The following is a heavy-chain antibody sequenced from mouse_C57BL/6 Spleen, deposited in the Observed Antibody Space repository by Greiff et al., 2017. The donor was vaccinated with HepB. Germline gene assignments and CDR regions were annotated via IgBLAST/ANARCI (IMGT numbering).Heavy chain of an antibody. CDR1: GFTFSSYA. J-gene: IGHJ4*01. CDR3: TRPVYDGYLMDY. Sequence: EVKLMESGEGLVKPGGSLKLSCAASGFTFSSYAMSWVRQTPEKRLEWVAYISSGGDYIYYADTVKGRFTISRDNARNTLYLQMSSLKSEDTAMYYCTRPVYDGYLMDYWGQGTSVTVSS. V-gene: IGHV5-9-1*02. CDR2: ISSGGDYI. D-gene: IGHD2-3*01.